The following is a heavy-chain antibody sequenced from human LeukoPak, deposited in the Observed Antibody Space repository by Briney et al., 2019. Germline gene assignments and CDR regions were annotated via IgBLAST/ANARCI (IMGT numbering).Heavy chain of an antibody. CDR3: ARDLNHDSGG. CDR1: GFSFSATW. J-gene: IGHJ4*02. CDR2: IKPDGSER. D-gene: IGHD3-22*01. Sequence: GGSLRLSCAASGFSFSATWMTWVRQAPGKGLECVANIKPDGSERYYLDSVKGRFTVSRDNAKRSLYLQMNSLRVEDTAIYYCARDLNHDSGGWGQGTLVTVSS. V-gene: IGHV3-7*03.